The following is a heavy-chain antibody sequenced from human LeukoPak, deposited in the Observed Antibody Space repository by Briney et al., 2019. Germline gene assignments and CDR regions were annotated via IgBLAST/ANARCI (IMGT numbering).Heavy chain of an antibody. CDR2: INHSGST. Sequence: SETLSLTCAVYGGSFSGYYWSWIRQPPGKGLEWIGEINHSGSTNYNPSLKSRVTISVDTSKNQFSLKLSSVTAADTAVYYCARGRYYGSGSKTGPFDYWGQGTLVTVSS. D-gene: IGHD3-10*01. J-gene: IGHJ4*02. CDR1: GGSFSGYY. CDR3: ARGRYYGSGSKTGPFDY. V-gene: IGHV4-34*01.